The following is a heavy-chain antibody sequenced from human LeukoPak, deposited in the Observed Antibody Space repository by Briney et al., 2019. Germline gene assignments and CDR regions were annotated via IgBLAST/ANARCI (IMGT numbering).Heavy chain of an antibody. J-gene: IGHJ6*02. CDR3: ARDKKIGATGSDGLDV. Sequence: SETLSLTCTVSGGSINGYYWSWIRQPPGKGLEGRAFIYYSRSTNYNPSLNSRVTISLDTSKNQFSLKLSSVTAADTAVYYCARDKKIGATGSDGLDVWGQGTTVTVSS. CDR2: IYYSRST. D-gene: IGHD6-13*01. V-gene: IGHV4-59*01. CDR1: GGSINGYY.